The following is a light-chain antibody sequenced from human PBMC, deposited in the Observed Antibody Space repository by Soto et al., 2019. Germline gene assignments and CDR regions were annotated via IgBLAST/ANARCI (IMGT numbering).Light chain of an antibody. CDR2: DAT. CDR1: QSVDIN. J-gene: IGKJ4*01. Sequence: ETVLTQSPGTLSLSQGERATLSCRASQSVDINVAWYQQRPGQAPRLLIYDATNRATGIPARFSGSGSGTDFTLTISSLEPEDFAIYYCQQRKNWPPLTFGGGTRVEIK. CDR3: QQRKNWPPLT. V-gene: IGKV3-11*01.